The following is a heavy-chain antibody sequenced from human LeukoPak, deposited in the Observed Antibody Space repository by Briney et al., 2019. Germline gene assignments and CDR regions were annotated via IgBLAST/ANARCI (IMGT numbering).Heavy chain of an antibody. Sequence: SETLSLTCAVYGGSFSGYYWSWIRQPPGKGLEWIGEINHSGSTNYNPSLKSRVTISVDTSKNQFSLKLSSVTAADTAVYYCASRDYYGSGSYDYWGQGTLVTVSS. CDR3: ASRDYYGSGSYDY. V-gene: IGHV4-34*01. D-gene: IGHD3-10*01. J-gene: IGHJ4*02. CDR1: GGSFSGYY. CDR2: INHSGST.